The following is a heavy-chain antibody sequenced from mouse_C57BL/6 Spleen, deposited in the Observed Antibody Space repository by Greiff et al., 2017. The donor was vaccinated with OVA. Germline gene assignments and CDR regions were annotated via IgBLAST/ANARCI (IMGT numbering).Heavy chain of an antibody. CDR3: ARSYYGSSFYFDY. V-gene: IGHV1-52*01. Sequence: QVQLKQPGAELVRPGSSVKLSCKASGYTFTSYWMHWVKQRPIQGLEWIGNIDPSDSETHYNQKFKDKATFTVDKSSSTAYMQLGSLTSEDAAVYYCARSYYGSSFYFDYWGQGTTLTVSS. CDR1: GYTFTSYW. CDR2: IDPSDSET. D-gene: IGHD1-1*01. J-gene: IGHJ2*01.